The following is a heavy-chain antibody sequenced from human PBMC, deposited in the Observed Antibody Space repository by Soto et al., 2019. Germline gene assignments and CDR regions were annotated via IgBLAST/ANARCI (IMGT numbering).Heavy chain of an antibody. CDR3: AIDRSLFNRAGNWFEP. D-gene: IGHD3-10*02. CDR2: IIPFFGTI. CDR1: GGTFSTFA. Sequence: QVHLVQSGAEVKRPGSSVKVSCKASGGTFSTFAISWLRQAPGQGLEWMGGIIPFFGTINYAQQFHGRLTRTADESTGSAYMDLSSHTSEESAVSLRAIDRSLFNRAGNWFEPWGQGTLVTVSS. J-gene: IGHJ5*02. V-gene: IGHV1-69*01.